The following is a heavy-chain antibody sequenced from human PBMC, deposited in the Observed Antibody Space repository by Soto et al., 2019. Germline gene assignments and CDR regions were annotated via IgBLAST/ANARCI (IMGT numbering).Heavy chain of an antibody. D-gene: IGHD5-18*01. Sequence: SETLSLTCTVSGGSISSGGYYWSWIRQHPGKGLEWIGYIYYSGSTYYNPSLKSRVTISVDTSKNQFSLKLSSVTAADTAVYYCARDSGYSSWRTFDYWGQGTLVTVSS. CDR3: ARDSGYSSWRTFDY. CDR2: IYYSGST. V-gene: IGHV4-31*03. J-gene: IGHJ4*02. CDR1: GGSISSGGYY.